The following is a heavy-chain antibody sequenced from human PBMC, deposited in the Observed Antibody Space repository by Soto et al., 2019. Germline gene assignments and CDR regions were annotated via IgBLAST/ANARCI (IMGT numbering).Heavy chain of an antibody. V-gene: IGHV3-11*06. D-gene: IGHD3-10*01. Sequence: WGSLRLSCAASGFTFRDYYINWIREGPGQGLERVSYISSSSTYTNYADSVNGRFTISTDNAKNSQFLRMNSLRAEDTAVYCCGRVRGLLQCNDGFDLWGQGTMVTVSS. CDR2: ISSSSTYT. J-gene: IGHJ3*01. CDR3: GRVRGLLQCNDGFDL. CDR1: GFTFRDYY.